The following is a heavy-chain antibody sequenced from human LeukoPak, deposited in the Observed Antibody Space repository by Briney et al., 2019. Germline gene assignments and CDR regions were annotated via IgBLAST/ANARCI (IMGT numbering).Heavy chain of an antibody. V-gene: IGHV4-34*01. J-gene: IGHJ6*02. CDR3: ARGDGMDV. Sequence: GSLRLSCAASGFTFTSYSMNWVRQPPGKGLEWIGEINHSGSTNYNPSLKSRVTISVDTSKNQFSLKLSSVTAADTAVYYCARGDGMDVWGQGTTVTVSS. CDR2: INHSGST. CDR1: GFTFTSYS.